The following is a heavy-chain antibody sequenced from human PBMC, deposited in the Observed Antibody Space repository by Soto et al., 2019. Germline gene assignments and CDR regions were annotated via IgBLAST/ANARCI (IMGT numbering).Heavy chain of an antibody. J-gene: IGHJ6*02. CDR3: ASITIFDYGMDV. Sequence: SVKVSCKASGGTFSSYAISWVRQAPGQGLEWMGGIIHIFGTANYAQKFQGRVTITADESTSTAYMELSSLRSEDTAVYYCASITIFDYGMDVWGQGTTVTVSS. CDR1: GGTFSSYA. CDR2: IIHIFGTA. D-gene: IGHD3-3*01. V-gene: IGHV1-69*13.